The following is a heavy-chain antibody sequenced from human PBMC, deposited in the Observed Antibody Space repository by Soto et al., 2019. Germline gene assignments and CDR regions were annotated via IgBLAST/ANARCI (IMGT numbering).Heavy chain of an antibody. D-gene: IGHD3-22*01. J-gene: IGHJ4*02. CDR3: ARGSGYYYWDDY. CDR1: GYTFTSYA. Sequence: QVQLVQSGAEEKKPGASVKVSCKASGYTFTSYAMHWVRQAPGQRLEWMGWINAGNGNTKYSQKFQGRVTITRDPSASTAYMELSSLRSEDTAVYYCARGSGYYYWDDYWSQGTLVTVSS. CDR2: INAGNGNT. V-gene: IGHV1-3*05.